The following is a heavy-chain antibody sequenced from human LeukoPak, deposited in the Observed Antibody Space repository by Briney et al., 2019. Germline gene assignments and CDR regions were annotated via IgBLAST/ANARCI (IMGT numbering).Heavy chain of an antibody. D-gene: IGHD6-25*01. Sequence: GGSLRLPCAASGFTFSSYAMSWVRQAPGKGLEWVSAISGSGGSTYYADSVKGRFTISRDNSKNTLYLQMNSLRAEDTAVYYCAKGRGYAPLYYFDYWGQGTLVTVSS. CDR2: ISGSGGST. CDR1: GFTFSSYA. J-gene: IGHJ4*02. CDR3: AKGRGYAPLYYFDY. V-gene: IGHV3-23*01.